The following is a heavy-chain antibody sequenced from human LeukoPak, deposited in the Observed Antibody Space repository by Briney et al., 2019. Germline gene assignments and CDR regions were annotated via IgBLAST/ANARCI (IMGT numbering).Heavy chain of an antibody. Sequence: GGSLRLSCAASGFTFTSYSMSWVRQAPGKGLEWVSGTSDRGDYTYYADSVKGRFTISRDNSKNTLYLQMNSLRAEDTAVYYCARYLHCSSTSCYRYFDYWGQGTLVTVSS. V-gene: IGHV3-23*01. CDR1: GFTFTSYS. CDR3: ARYLHCSSTSCYRYFDY. J-gene: IGHJ4*02. CDR2: TSDRGDYT. D-gene: IGHD2-2*01.